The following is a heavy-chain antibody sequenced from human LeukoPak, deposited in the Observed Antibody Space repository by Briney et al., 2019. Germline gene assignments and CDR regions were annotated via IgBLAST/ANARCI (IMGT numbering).Heavy chain of an antibody. Sequence: GGSLRLSCAASGFTVSSNYMSWVRQAPGKGLEWVSAISGSGGSTYYADSVKGRFTISRDNSKNTLYLQMNSLRAEDTAVYYCAKGSITMVRGVIVFDPWGQGTLVTVSS. V-gene: IGHV3-23*01. CDR1: GFTVSSNY. D-gene: IGHD3-10*01. CDR2: ISGSGGST. CDR3: AKGSITMVRGVIVFDP. J-gene: IGHJ5*02.